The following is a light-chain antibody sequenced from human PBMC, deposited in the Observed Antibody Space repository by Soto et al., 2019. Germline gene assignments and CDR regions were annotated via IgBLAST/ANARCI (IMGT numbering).Light chain of an antibody. CDR2: QVS. CDR3: IQFSHFPRT. J-gene: IGKJ1*01. CDR1: QSLVYSDGNTY. Sequence: VLTQTPLSSPVTLGQPASISCRSSQSLVYSDGNTYLSWRQQRPGQPPRLLIYQVSNRFSGVPDRFSGRGAGTDFTLKISRVEAEDGGVYSCIQFSHFPRTCGQGTKVEIK. V-gene: IGKV2-24*01.